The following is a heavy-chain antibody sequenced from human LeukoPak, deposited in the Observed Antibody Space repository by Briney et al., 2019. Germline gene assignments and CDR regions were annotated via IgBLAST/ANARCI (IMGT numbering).Heavy chain of an antibody. D-gene: IGHD5-24*01. CDR1: GFTFSSYA. CDR2: ISSNGGST. Sequence: GGALRLSCSASGFTFSSYAMHWVRPAPGKGLEYVSAISSNGGSTYYSDSVKGRFTISRDNSKNTLYLQMSSLRAEDTAVYYCVKGDILLKMPTIRGNLDYWGQGTLVTVSS. V-gene: IGHV3-64D*06. CDR3: VKGDILLKMPTIRGNLDY. J-gene: IGHJ4*02.